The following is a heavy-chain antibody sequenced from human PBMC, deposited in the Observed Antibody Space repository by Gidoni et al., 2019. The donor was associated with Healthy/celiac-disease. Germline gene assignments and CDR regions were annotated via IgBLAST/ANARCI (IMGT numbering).Heavy chain of an antibody. D-gene: IGHD6-19*01. CDR3: ARGGASGSGWYWWFDP. Sequence: QLQLQESGPGLVKPSETLSLTCTVSGGSISSSSYYWGWIRQPPGKGLEWIGSIYYSGSTYYHPSLKSRVTISVDTSKNQFSLKLSSVTAADTAVYYCARGGASGSGWYWWFDPWGQGTLVTVSS. CDR1: GGSISSSSYY. V-gene: IGHV4-39*07. CDR2: IYYSGST. J-gene: IGHJ5*02.